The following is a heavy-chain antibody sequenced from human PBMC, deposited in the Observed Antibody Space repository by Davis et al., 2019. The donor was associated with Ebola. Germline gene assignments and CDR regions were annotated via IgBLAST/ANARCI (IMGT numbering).Heavy chain of an antibody. V-gene: IGHV4-59*01. Sequence: MPSETLSLTCSVSGGSIRGYYWSWIRQPPGKGLEWIGFVYYSGSTSYNPSLKSRVTISVDRSKNHFSLKLTSVTAADTAVYYCARDGGGGYCTNGVCSDYGMDVWGKGTTVTVSS. CDR3: ARDGGGGYCTNGVCSDYGMDV. D-gene: IGHD2-8*01. J-gene: IGHJ6*04. CDR1: GGSIRGYY. CDR2: VYYSGST.